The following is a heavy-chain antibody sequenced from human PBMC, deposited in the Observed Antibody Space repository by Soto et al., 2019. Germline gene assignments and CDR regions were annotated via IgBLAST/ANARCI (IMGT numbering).Heavy chain of an antibody. J-gene: IGHJ5*02. V-gene: IGHV1-18*01. Sequence: ASVKVSCKASGYTFTSYGISWVRQAPGQGLEWMGWISAYNGNTNYAQKLQGRVTMTTDTSTSTAYMELRSLRSDDTAVYYCARGGYNWNDQHWFDPWGQGTLVTVSS. CDR3: ARGGYNWNDQHWFDP. CDR2: ISAYNGNT. CDR1: GYTFTSYG. D-gene: IGHD1-1*01.